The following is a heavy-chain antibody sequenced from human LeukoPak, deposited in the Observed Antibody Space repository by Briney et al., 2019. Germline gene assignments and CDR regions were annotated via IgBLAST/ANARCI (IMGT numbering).Heavy chain of an antibody. D-gene: IGHD3-22*01. CDR3: ARDDYDSSGYSPSFDY. CDR1: GFTFSSYW. Sequence: PGGSLRLSCAASGFTFSSYWMSWGRHAPGKRVECVSNTKQDGSEKYYVDSVKGRFTISRDNAKTSLYLQMNSLRAEDTAVYYCARDDYDSSGYSPSFDYWGQGTLVTVSS. V-gene: IGHV3-7*01. CDR2: TKQDGSEK. J-gene: IGHJ4*02.